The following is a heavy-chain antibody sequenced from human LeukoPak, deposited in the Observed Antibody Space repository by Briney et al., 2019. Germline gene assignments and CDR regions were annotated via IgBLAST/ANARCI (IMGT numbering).Heavy chain of an antibody. CDR2: IYYSGST. V-gene: IGHV4-39*01. J-gene: IGHJ5*02. CDR1: GGSISSSSYY. Sequence: PSETLSLTCTVSGGSISSSSYYWGWIRQPPGQGLEWIGSIYYSGSTYYNPSLKSRVTISVDTSKNQFSLKLSSVTAADTAVYYCARHPQGPFDPWGQGTLVTVSS. CDR3: ARHPQGPFDP.